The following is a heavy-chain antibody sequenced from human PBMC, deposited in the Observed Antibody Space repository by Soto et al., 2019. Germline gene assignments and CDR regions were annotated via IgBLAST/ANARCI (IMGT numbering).Heavy chain of an antibody. CDR3: AKGLGIAAAGTMTYFDY. J-gene: IGHJ4*02. Sequence: QVQLVESGGGVVQPGRSLRLSCAASGFTFSSHGMHWVRQAPGKGLEWVSFILYDGNNQYYADSVKGRFTISRDNSKNTLYMQMNSLRPEDTAVYYCAKGLGIAAAGTMTYFDYWGQGTLVTVSS. D-gene: IGHD6-13*01. CDR1: GFTFSSHG. CDR2: ILYDGNNQ. V-gene: IGHV3-30*18.